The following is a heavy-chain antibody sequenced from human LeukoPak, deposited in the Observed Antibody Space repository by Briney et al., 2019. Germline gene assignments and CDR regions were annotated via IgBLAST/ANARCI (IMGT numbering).Heavy chain of an antibody. V-gene: IGHV3-23*01. Sequence: GGSLRLSCAASGFTFSSYAMSWVRQAPGKGPEWVSAISGSGGSTYYADSVKGRFTISRDNSKNTLYLQMISLRAEDTAVYYCAKGLAQLWFYWGQGTLVTVSS. CDR2: ISGSGGST. CDR1: GFTFSSYA. D-gene: IGHD5-18*01. J-gene: IGHJ4*02. CDR3: AKGLAQLWFY.